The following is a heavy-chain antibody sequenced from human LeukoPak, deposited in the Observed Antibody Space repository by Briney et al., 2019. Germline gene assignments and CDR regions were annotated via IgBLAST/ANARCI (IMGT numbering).Heavy chain of an antibody. D-gene: IGHD4-23*01. CDR2: IYPGDSDT. V-gene: IGHV5-51*01. CDR1: GYSFTSYW. CDR3: ARSDGGNWFDH. Sequence: SGESLKIPCKASGYSFTSYWIGWVRQMPGKGLEWMGIIYPGDSDTRYSPSFQGQVTISADKSITTAYLQRSSLKASDTAMYYCARSDGGNWFDHWGQGTLVTVSS. J-gene: IGHJ5*02.